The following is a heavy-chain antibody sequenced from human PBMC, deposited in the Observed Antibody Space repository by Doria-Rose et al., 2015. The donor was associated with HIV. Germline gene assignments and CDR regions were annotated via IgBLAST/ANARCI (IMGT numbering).Heavy chain of an antibody. CDR3: ARMGSYRELDY. Sequence: LTFSVSGASVSSRGYYWNWIRQVPGKGLESLGYTYYTGTSDYSPSLKSRLSMAVDTSKNQFSLKLSFVTVADTAVYYCARMGSYRELDYWGQGSLVIVSA. V-gene: IGHV4-31*03. CDR2: TYYTGTS. D-gene: IGHD3-3*01. CDR1: GASVSSRGYY. J-gene: IGHJ4*02.